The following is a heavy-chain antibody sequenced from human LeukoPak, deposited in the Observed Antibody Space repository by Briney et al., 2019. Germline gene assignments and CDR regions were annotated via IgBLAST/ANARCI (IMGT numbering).Heavy chain of an antibody. J-gene: IGHJ4*02. V-gene: IGHV3-30*04. CDR1: GFTFSSYA. CDR3: ARARNGVNSYLDY. Sequence: GGSLRLSCAASGFTFSSYAMHWVRQAPGKGLEWVAVISYDGSNKYYADSVKGRFTISRDNSKNTLYLQMNSLRAEDTAVYYCARARNGVNSYLDYWGQGTLVTVSS. CDR2: ISYDGSNK. D-gene: IGHD4-23*01.